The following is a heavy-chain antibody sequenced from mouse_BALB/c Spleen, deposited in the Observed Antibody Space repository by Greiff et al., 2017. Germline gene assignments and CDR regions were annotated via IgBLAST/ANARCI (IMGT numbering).Heavy chain of an antibody. CDR2: IYPGNSDT. Sequence: VQLQQSGTVLARPGASVKMSCKASGYTFTSYWMHWVKQRPGQGLEWIGAIYPGNSDTSYNQKFKGKAKLTAVTSTSTAYMELSSLTNEDSAVYYCTRFYYGSSYAMDYWGQGTSVTVSS. CDR3: TRFYYGSSYAMDY. D-gene: IGHD1-1*01. J-gene: IGHJ4*01. V-gene: IGHV1-5*01. CDR1: GYTFTSYW.